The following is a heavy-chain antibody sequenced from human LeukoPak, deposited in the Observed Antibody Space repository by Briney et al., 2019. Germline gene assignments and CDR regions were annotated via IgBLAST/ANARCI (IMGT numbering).Heavy chain of an antibody. CDR1: GFTFSSYA. J-gene: IGHJ4*02. V-gene: IGHV3-23*01. CDR2: ISGSGGST. CDR3: AKDTIKWGSYRYFDY. Sequence: GGSLRLSCAASGFTFSSYAMSWVRQAPGKGLEWVSAISGSGGSTYYADSVKGRFTISRDNSKNTLHLQMNSPRAEDTAVYYCAKDTIKWGSYRYFDYWGQGTLVTVSS. D-gene: IGHD3-16*02.